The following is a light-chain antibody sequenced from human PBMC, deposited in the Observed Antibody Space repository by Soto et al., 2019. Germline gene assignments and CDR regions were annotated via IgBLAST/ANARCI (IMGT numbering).Light chain of an antibody. Sequence: EIVMTQSPATLSVSPGERATLSCRASQSVSTNLAWYQQRPGQAPRLLIYGASTRATGIPARFSGSGSGTEFTLTISSLQSEDFAIYYCQQYDTWPLFGSGTKVDLK. V-gene: IGKV3-15*01. J-gene: IGKJ3*01. CDR3: QQYDTWPL. CDR2: GAS. CDR1: QSVSTN.